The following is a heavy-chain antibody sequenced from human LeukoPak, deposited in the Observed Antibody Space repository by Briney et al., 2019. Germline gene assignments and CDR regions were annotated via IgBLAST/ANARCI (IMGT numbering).Heavy chain of an antibody. CDR2: INSDGSST. D-gene: IGHD4-11*01. CDR1: GFTFSSYW. CDR3: ARVTYSDSPVYY. Sequence: PGGSLRLSCAASGFTFSSYWTHWVRQAPGKGLVWVSRINSDGSSTSYADSVKGRFTISRDNVENTMYLQMNSLRAEDTAVYYCARVTYSDSPVYYWGQGTLVTVSS. J-gene: IGHJ4*02. V-gene: IGHV3-74*01.